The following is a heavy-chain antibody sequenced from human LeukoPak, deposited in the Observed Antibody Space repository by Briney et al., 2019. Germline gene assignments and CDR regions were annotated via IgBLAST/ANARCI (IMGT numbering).Heavy chain of an antibody. Sequence: SVKVSCKASGFTFTSSAVQWVRQARGQRLEWIGWIVVGSGNTNYAQKFQERVTITRDMSTSTAYMELSSLRSEDTAVYYCAARNYDFWSGYYTAFDYWGQGTLVTVSS. J-gene: IGHJ4*02. CDR2: IVVGSGNT. CDR1: GFTFTSSA. CDR3: AARNYDFWSGYYTAFDY. V-gene: IGHV1-58*01. D-gene: IGHD3-3*01.